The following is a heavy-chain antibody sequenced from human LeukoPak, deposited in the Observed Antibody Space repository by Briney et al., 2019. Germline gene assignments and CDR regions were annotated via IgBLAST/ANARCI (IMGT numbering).Heavy chain of an antibody. J-gene: IGHJ1*01. CDR2: ISSSSRHI. CDR3: VRDFSTVTTAYLHH. Sequence: PGGSLRLSCAASGFTFSSYSMNWVRQAPGKGLEWVSSISSSSRHIYYADSVKGLFTIFRDDAKNSLFLQMDSLRVEDTAMYYCVRDFSTVTTAYLHHWGQGTLLTVSS. CDR1: GFTFSSYS. V-gene: IGHV3-21*04. D-gene: IGHD2-2*01.